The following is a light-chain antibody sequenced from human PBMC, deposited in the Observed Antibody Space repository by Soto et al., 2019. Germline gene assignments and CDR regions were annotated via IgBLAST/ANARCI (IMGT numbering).Light chain of an antibody. Sequence: EIVLTQSPVTLSLSPGERATLSCRASQSVRSYLAWYQQKPGQAPRLLIYDASNRATGIPARFSGSGSGTDFTLTISSLEPEDFAVYYCQQRSNWPPYTFGQGTKLEIK. V-gene: IGKV3-11*01. CDR2: DAS. CDR1: QSVRSY. J-gene: IGKJ2*01. CDR3: QQRSNWPPYT.